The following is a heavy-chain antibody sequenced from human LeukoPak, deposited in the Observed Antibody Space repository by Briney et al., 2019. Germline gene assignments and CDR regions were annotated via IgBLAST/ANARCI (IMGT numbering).Heavy chain of an antibody. J-gene: IGHJ4*02. V-gene: IGHV3-30-3*01. CDR2: ISYDGSNK. CDR1: GFTFSSYA. CDR3: ARSRWAAAGRGRAYYFDY. Sequence: GGSLRLSCAASGFTFSSYAMHWVRQVPGKGLEWVALISYDGSNKYYADSVRGRFTISRDNSKNTLYLQMNSLRAEDTAVYYCARSRWAAAGRGRAYYFDYWGQGTLVTVSS. D-gene: IGHD6-13*01.